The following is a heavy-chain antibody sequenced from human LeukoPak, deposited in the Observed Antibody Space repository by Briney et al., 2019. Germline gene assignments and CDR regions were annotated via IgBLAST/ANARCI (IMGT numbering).Heavy chain of an antibody. Sequence: GGSLRLSCAASGFTFSSYAMHWVRQAPGKGLEWVAVISYDGSNKYYADSVKGRFTISRDNSENTLYLQMNSLRAEDTAVYYCARSEEAAQDAFDIWGQGTMVTVSS. CDR2: ISYDGSNK. J-gene: IGHJ3*02. V-gene: IGHV3-30*01. CDR3: ARSEEAAQDAFDI. D-gene: IGHD6-13*01. CDR1: GFTFSSYA.